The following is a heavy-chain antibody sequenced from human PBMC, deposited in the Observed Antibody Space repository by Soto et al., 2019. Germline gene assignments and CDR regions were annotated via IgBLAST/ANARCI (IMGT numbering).Heavy chain of an antibody. CDR2: SIPIFGTA. D-gene: IGHD3-16*01. J-gene: IGHJ4*02. CDR1: GGTFSSYA. V-gene: IGHV1-69*01. CDR3: ARDSSGRLDRFDY. Sequence: QLQLVQSGAEVKKPGSSVKVSCKASGGTFSSYAISWVRQAPVQGLEWMGGSIPIFGTANYAQKFQGRVTITAVESTSTAYMELISLRSEKTAVYYSARDSSGRLDRFDYWGQGSLVTVSS.